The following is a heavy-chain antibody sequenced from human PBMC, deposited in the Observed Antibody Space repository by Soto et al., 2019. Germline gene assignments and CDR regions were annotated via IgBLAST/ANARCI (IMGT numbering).Heavy chain of an antibody. CDR1: GFTVSSNY. Sequence: EVQLVESGGGLVQPGGSLRLSCAASGFTVSSNYMSWVRQAPGKGLEWVSVRYSGGSTYYADSVKGRFTTSRHNSKNTLYRQMNSLRAEDTAVYYWARRRFSDSFDIWGQGKMLTVSS. CDR2: RYSGGST. CDR3: ARRRFSDSFDI. V-gene: IGHV3-53*04. D-gene: IGHD3-10*01. J-gene: IGHJ3*02.